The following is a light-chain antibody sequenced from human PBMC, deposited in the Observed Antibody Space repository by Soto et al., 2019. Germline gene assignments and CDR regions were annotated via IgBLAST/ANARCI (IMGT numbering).Light chain of an antibody. J-gene: IGLJ2*01. CDR3: GTWDSSLSAVV. CDR2: DND. V-gene: IGLV1-51*01. Sequence: QSVLTQPPSVSAAPGQKVTISCSGSSFNIGNNYVSWYQQLPGTAPNLLIYDNDNRPSGIPDRFSGSKSGTSATLGITGLQTGDEADYYCGTWDSSLSAVVFGGGTKLTVL. CDR1: SFNIGNNY.